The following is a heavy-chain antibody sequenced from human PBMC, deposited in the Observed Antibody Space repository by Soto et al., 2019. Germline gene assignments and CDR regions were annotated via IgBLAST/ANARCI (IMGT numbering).Heavy chain of an antibody. J-gene: IGHJ4*02. CDR1: GFSFSNYA. V-gene: IGHV3-23*01. Sequence: DVQLLESGGGLVQPGRSLRLSCVASGFSFSNYAMSWVRQAPGKGLEWVSVISGSDDSTYYAHSVKGRFTISRDNSKNTLYLQMNSLRAEDTAVYYCAKDRERDAWYEDYWGQGTLVTVSS. CDR2: ISGSDDST. CDR3: AKDRERDAWYEDY. D-gene: IGHD6-13*01.